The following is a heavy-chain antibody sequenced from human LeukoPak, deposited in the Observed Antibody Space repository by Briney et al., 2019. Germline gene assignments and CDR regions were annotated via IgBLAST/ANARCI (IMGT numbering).Heavy chain of an antibody. V-gene: IGHV3-11*01. CDR3: AREWFGEFSYGMDV. J-gene: IGHJ6*02. D-gene: IGHD3-10*01. CDR2: ISSSGTTI. CDR1: GFTLSDYY. Sequence: GGSLRLSCAASGFTLSDYYMSWIRQAPGKGLEWVSYISSSGTTIYYADSVKGRFTISRDNAKNSLYLQMNSLRAEDTAVYYCAREWFGEFSYGMDVWGQGTMVTVSS.